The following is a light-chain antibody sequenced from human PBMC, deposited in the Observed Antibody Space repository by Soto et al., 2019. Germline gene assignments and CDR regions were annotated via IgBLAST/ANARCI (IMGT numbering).Light chain of an antibody. CDR1: QSVSNN. J-gene: IGKJ4*01. Sequence: EVVMTQSPATLSVSPGERATVSCRASQSVSNNVAWYQHKPGQAPRLLIFGASTRAADIPVRFSGSGSGTEFTLTISSLQSEDSAVYYCHQYDNWPPATFGGGTKVEIK. CDR3: HQYDNWPPAT. V-gene: IGKV3-15*01. CDR2: GAS.